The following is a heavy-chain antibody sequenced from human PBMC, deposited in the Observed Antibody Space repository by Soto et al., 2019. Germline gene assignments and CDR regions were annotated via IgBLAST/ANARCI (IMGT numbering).Heavy chain of an antibody. V-gene: IGHV4-39*01. Sequence: PSETLSLTCTVSGGSISSSSHYWGWIRQPPGKGLEWIGSIYYSGSTYYNPSLKSRVTISVDTSKNPFSLKLSSLTAADTALYYCARGGRRSAYCGGDSFHYSYYGMNVWGQGTTVT. CDR3: ARGGRRSAYCGGDSFHYSYYGMNV. D-gene: IGHD2-21*02. CDR2: IYYSGST. CDR1: GGSISSSSHY. J-gene: IGHJ6*02.